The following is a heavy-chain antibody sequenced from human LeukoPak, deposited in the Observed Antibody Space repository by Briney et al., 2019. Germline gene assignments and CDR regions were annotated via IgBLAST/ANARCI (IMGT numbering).Heavy chain of an antibody. CDR1: GFTFSTYA. Sequence: GGSLRLSCAASGFTFSTYAMSWVRQAPGKGLEWVSAISDSGGSIYYADSVKGRFTISRDNAKNSLYLQMNSLRAEDTAVYYCARDWSGFLFDPWGQGTLVTVSS. D-gene: IGHD2/OR15-2a*01. CDR2: ISDSGGSI. V-gene: IGHV3-23*01. J-gene: IGHJ5*02. CDR3: ARDWSGFLFDP.